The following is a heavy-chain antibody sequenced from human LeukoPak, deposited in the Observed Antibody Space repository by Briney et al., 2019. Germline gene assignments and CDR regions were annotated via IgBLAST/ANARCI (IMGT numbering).Heavy chain of an antibody. CDR1: GVTFSSYS. V-gene: IGHV3-21*01. CDR2: IISSSSYI. Sequence: GGSLRLSCAASGVTFSSYSMNWVRQAPGKGLEWVSSIISSSSYIYYADSVKGRFTISRDNAKNSLYLQMNSLRAEDTAVYYCARDLDSSGYYYGYYFDYWGQGTLVTVSS. CDR3: ARDLDSSGYYYGYYFDY. J-gene: IGHJ4*02. D-gene: IGHD3-22*01.